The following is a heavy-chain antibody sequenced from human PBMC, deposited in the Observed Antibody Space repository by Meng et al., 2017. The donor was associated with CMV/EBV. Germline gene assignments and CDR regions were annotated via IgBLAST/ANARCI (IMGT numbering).Heavy chain of an antibody. J-gene: IGHJ4*02. CDR2: ISRDGTTI. D-gene: IGHD6-19*01. V-gene: IGHV3-74*01. Sequence: GSLRLSCAASGFDFSSYWMHWVCQAPGKGLVWVSRISRDGTTINYADSVRGRFTISRDNAKNTVYLEMNNLRVEDTAVYYCRGSGWDDYWGQGTLVTVSS. CDR3: RGSGWDDY. CDR1: GFDFSSYW.